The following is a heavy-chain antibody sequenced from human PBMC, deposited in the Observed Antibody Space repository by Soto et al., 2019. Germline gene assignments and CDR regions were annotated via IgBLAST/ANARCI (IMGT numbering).Heavy chain of an antibody. CDR3: ARETGEGYYYYYMDV. CDR2: IYYSGST. Sequence: SETLSLTCTVSGGSVSSGSYYWSWIRQPPGKGLEWIGYIYYSGSTNYNPALKSRVTISVDTSKNQFSLKLSSVTAADTAVYYCARETGEGYYYYYMDVWGKGTTVTVSS. CDR1: GGSVSSGSYY. J-gene: IGHJ6*03. V-gene: IGHV4-61*01. D-gene: IGHD7-27*01.